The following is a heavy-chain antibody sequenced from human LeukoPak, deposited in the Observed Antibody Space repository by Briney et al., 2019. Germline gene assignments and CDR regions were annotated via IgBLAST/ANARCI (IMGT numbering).Heavy chain of an antibody. CDR2: IYYSGST. J-gene: IGHJ5*02. CDR1: GGSVSSGSCY. V-gene: IGHV4-61*01. CDR3: ARAYYDILTGYYPHWFDP. Sequence: PSETLSLTCTVSGGSVSSGSCYWSWIRQPPGKGLEWIGYIYYSGSTNYNPSLKSRVTISVDTSKNQFSLKLSSVTAADTAVYYCARAYYDILTGYYPHWFDPWGQGTLVTVSS. D-gene: IGHD3-9*01.